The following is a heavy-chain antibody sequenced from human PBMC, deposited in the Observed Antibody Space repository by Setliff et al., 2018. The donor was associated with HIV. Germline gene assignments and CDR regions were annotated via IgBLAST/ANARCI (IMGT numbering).Heavy chain of an antibody. V-gene: IGHV1-69*05. CDR3: ARVAVAGDFDY. D-gene: IGHD6-19*01. CDR1: GGTFSSYA. J-gene: IGHJ4*02. Sequence: APVKVSCKASGGTFSSYAISWVRQAPGQGLEWMGGIIPIFGTANYAQKFQGRVTITTDESTSTAYMELSSLRSEDTAVYYCARVAVAGDFDYWGQGTLVTVSS. CDR2: IIPIFGTA.